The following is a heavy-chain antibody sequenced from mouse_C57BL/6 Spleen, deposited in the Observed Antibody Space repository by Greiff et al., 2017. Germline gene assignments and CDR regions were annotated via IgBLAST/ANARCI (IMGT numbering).Heavy chain of an antibody. J-gene: IGHJ4*01. Sequence: QVQLQQPGAELVRPGSSVKLSCKASGYTFTSYWMHLVKQRPIQGLEWIGNIDPSDSETHYNQKFKDKATLTVDKSSSTAYMQLSSLTSEDSAVYYCARDYGSPDYYAMDYWGQGTSVTVSS. CDR2: IDPSDSET. CDR1: GYTFTSYW. D-gene: IGHD1-1*01. CDR3: ARDYGSPDYYAMDY. V-gene: IGHV1-52*01.